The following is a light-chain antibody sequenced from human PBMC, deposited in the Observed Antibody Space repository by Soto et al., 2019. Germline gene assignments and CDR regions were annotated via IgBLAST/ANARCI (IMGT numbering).Light chain of an antibody. V-gene: IGLV2-8*01. CDR3: SSFAGSNNFPYV. J-gene: IGLJ1*01. CDR1: SSDVGGYEY. Sequence: QSVLTQPPSASGSPGQSVTISCTGSSSDVGGYEYVSWYQQHPGKAPKLMIYEINKRPSGVPDRFSGSKSGNTASLTVSGLQAEDEADYYCSSFAGSNNFPYVFGTGTKVTVL. CDR2: EIN.